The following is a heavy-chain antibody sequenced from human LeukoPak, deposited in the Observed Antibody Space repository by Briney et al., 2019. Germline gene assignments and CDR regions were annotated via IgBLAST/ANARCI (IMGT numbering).Heavy chain of an antibody. Sequence: GGSLRLSCAASGFTFDDYAMHWVRQAPGKGLDWVSLISGDGGSTYYADSVKGRFTISRDNSKNSLYLQMNSLRTEDTALYYCAKEGITAAVHYYYYMDVWGKGTTVTVSS. CDR2: ISGDGGST. CDR3: AKEGITAAVHYYYYMDV. CDR1: GFTFDDYA. J-gene: IGHJ6*03. V-gene: IGHV3-43*02. D-gene: IGHD6-13*01.